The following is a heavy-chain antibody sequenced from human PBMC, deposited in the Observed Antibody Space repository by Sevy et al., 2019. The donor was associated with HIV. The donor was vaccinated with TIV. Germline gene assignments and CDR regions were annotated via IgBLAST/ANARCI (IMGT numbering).Heavy chain of an antibody. CDR3: AKEGQGEYYDSSGSFDY. Sequence: GGSLRLSCAASGFTFSSYGMHWVRQAPGKGLEWVAVIWYDGSNKYYADSVKGHFTISRDNSKNTLYLQMTSLRAEDTAVYYCAKEGQGEYYDSSGSFDYWGQGTLVTVSS. V-gene: IGHV3-33*06. CDR2: IWYDGSNK. D-gene: IGHD3-22*01. J-gene: IGHJ4*02. CDR1: GFTFSSYG.